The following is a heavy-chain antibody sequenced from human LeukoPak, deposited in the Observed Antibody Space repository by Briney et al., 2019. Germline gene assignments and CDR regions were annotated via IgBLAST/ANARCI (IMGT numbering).Heavy chain of an antibody. CDR3: ASILRSSSGYYFDY. CDR1: GFTVSTNY. Sequence: GGSLRLSCAASGFTVSTNYMSWVGQAPGKGLDWVAVIYSGDTTFYADSVRGKFTISRDNSKNTLYLQMNSLRAEDTAVYYCASILRSSSGYYFDYGGQGTLVTVSS. D-gene: IGHD3-10*01. CDR2: IYSGDTT. J-gene: IGHJ4*02. V-gene: IGHV3-66*01.